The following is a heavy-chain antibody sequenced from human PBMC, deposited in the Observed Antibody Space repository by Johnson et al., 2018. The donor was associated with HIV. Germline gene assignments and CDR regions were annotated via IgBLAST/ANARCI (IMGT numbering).Heavy chain of an antibody. J-gene: IGHJ3*02. D-gene: IGHD3-22*01. CDR3: AKGSYYDSRTYGYAFDI. CDR2: IKSKTDGGTT. V-gene: IGHV3-15*05. Sequence: VQLVESGGGVVQPGRSLRLSCAASGFTFSSYAMHWVRQAPGKGLEWVGRIKSKTDGGTTDYAAPVKGRFTISRDNSKNTLYLQTNSLRAEDTAVYYCAKGSYYDSRTYGYAFDIWGQGTMVTVSS. CDR1: GFTFSSYA.